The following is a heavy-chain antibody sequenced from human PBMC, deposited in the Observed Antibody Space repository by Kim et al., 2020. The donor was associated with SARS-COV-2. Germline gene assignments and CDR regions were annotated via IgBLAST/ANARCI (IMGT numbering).Heavy chain of an antibody. V-gene: IGHV3-23*01. CDR2: ISGIGGST. CDR3: AKDGRWAYGTYYYGMDV. J-gene: IGHJ6*02. CDR1: GFTFSSYA. D-gene: IGHD3-16*01. Sequence: GGSLRLSCAASGFTFSSYAMSWVRQAPGKGLEWVSAISGIGGSTYYADSVKGRFTISRDNSKNTLYLQMNSLRAEDTAVYYCAKDGRWAYGTYYYGMDVWGQGPTDTVSS.